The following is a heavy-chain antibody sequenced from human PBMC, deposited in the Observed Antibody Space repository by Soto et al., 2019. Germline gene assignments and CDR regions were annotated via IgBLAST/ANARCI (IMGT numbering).Heavy chain of an antibody. D-gene: IGHD3-16*01. CDR3: AHSPWGAAPDY. V-gene: IGHV2-5*01. J-gene: IGHJ4*02. Sequence: SGPTLVNPTQTPTLTCALSGFSVSARGVGVGWIRQPPGKALEWLAIIYWNDDKLYRPSLQSRLTITKDTSKNQVVLTMTNMDPVDTATYYCAHSPWGAAPDYWGQGTLVTVSS. CDR1: GFSVSARGVG. CDR2: IYWNDDK.